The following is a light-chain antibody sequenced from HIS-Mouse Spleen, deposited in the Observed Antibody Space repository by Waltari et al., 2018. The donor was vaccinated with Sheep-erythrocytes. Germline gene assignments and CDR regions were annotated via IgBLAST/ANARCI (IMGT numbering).Light chain of an antibody. V-gene: IGLV2-11*01. CDR1: SSDVGCYHY. Sequence: QSALTQPRSVSGSPGQSVTISCTGTSSDVGCYHYVSWYQHHPGKAPKLMIYDVSTRPSGVPDRFSGSKSGNTASLTISGLQAEDEADYYCCSYAGSYNHVFATGTKVTVL. CDR3: CSYAGSYNHV. J-gene: IGLJ1*01. CDR2: DVS.